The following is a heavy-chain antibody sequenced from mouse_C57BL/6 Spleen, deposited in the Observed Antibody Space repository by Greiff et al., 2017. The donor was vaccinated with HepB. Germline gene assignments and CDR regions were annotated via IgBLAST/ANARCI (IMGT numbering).Heavy chain of an antibody. CDR2: ISSGGSYT. CDR3: ARRASSGYWFAY. J-gene: IGHJ3*01. Sequence: VQLKEPGGDLVKPGGSLKLSCAASGFTFSSYGMSWVRQTPDKRLEWVATISSGGSYTYYPDSVKGRFTISRDNAKNTLYLQMSSLKSEDTAMYYCARRASSGYWFAYWGQGTLVTVSA. D-gene: IGHD3-2*02. CDR1: GFTFSSYG. V-gene: IGHV5-6*01.